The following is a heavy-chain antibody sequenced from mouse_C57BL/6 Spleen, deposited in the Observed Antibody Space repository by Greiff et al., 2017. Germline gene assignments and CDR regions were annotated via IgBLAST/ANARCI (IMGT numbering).Heavy chain of an antibody. CDR3: ARGVLRRAMDY. Sequence: QVQLQQPGAELVLPGASVKLSCKASGYTFTSYWMHWVKQRPGQGLEWIGEIDPSDSYTNYNQKFKCKSTVTVDKSSSTAYMQHSSLTSEDSAVYYCARGVLRRAMDYWGQGTSVTVSS. CDR2: IDPSDSYT. D-gene: IGHD1-1*01. V-gene: IGHV1-69*01. CDR1: GYTFTSYW. J-gene: IGHJ4*01.